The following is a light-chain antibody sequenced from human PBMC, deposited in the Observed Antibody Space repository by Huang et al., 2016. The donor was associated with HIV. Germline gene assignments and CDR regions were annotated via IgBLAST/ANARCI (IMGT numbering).Light chain of an antibody. CDR1: QSVSRN. Sequence: EIVLTQSPATLSLSPGQRATLSCRASQSVSRNLGWYQQKFGQAPRLFIYDASTRATGIPAMFSGSGSGTNFTLTISSLEPEDCAVYYCQQRDTFGPGTRLEIK. J-gene: IGKJ5*01. V-gene: IGKV3-11*01. CDR2: DAS. CDR3: QQRDT.